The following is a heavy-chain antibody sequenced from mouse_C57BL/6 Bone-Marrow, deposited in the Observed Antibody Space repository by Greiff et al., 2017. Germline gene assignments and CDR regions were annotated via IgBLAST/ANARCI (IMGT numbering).Heavy chain of an antibody. CDR2: INPGSGGT. D-gene: IGHD1-1*01. V-gene: IGHV1-54*01. J-gene: IGHJ1*03. CDR3: ARTGTTVVDWYFDV. Sequence: QVQLQQSGAELVRPGTSVKVSCKASGYAFTNYLIEWVKQRPGQGLEWIGVINPGSGGTNYNEKFKGKATLTADKSSSTAYMQLSSLTSEDSAVYVCARTGTTVVDWYFDVWGTGTTVTVSS. CDR1: GYAFTNYL.